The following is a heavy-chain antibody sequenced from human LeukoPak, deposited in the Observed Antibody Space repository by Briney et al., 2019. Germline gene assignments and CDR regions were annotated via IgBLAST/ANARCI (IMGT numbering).Heavy chain of an antibody. Sequence: PGGSLRLSCAASGFTFSNAWMSWVRQAPGKGLEWVGRIRSKTDGGTTEYAAPVKGRFTISRDDSRNTLYLQMNSLNTDDTAVYYCTTYKRSPYYYFDYWGQGTLVTVSS. CDR3: TTYKRSPYYYFDY. CDR1: GFTFSNAW. D-gene: IGHD2-21*01. CDR2: IRSKTDGGTT. V-gene: IGHV3-15*01. J-gene: IGHJ4*02.